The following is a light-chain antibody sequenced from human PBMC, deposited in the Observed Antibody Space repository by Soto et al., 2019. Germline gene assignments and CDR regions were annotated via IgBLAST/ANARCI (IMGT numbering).Light chain of an antibody. CDR3: QQYQSIPFT. V-gene: IGKV4-1*01. J-gene: IGKJ3*01. CDR1: QSVLHRSNGNSS. Sequence: DIVMTQSPDSLALSLGERATINCRSSQSVLHRSNGNSSLAWYQQKPGQPPRLLIYWSSTRESGVPDRCSGSGSGIDFTLTVSSLQAEDAAVYYCQQYQSIPFTFGPGTKVHI. CDR2: WSS.